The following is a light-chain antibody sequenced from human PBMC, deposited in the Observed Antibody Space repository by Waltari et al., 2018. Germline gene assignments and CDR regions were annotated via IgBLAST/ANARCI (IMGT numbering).Light chain of an antibody. J-gene: IGLJ2*01. V-gene: IGLV3-1*01. CDR3: QAWDSSLVV. CDR2: QDS. CDR1: TLGDKY. Sequence: SYELTQPPSVSVSPGQTASIPCSGDTLGDKYACWYQQKPGQSPVLVIYQDSKRPSGIPERFSGSNSGNTATLTISGTQAMDEADYYCQAWDSSLVVFGGGTKLTVL.